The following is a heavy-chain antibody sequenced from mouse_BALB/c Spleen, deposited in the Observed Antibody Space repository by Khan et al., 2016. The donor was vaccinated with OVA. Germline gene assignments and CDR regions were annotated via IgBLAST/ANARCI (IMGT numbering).Heavy chain of an antibody. D-gene: IGHD1-1*01. CDR3: ARHNYYGYAMDY. J-gene: IGHJ4*01. CDR1: GYSITSDYA. CDR2: ISYSGST. Sequence: EVQLQESGPGLVKPSQSLSLTCTVTGYSITSDYAWNWIRQFPGNKLEWMGYISYSGSTSYNPSLKSRISITRDTSTNQFFLQLNSVTTEDTATYYSARHNYYGYAMDYWGQGTSVTVSS. V-gene: IGHV3-2*02.